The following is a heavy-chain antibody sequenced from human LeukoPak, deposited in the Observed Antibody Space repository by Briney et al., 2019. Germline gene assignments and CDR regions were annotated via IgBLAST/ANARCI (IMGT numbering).Heavy chain of an antibody. CDR2: IYPGDSDT. J-gene: IGHJ6*03. CDR3: ARLRVLWLKLYNYYYMDV. CDR1: GYSFTSYW. D-gene: IGHD2-2*01. V-gene: IGHV5-51*01. Sequence: GESLKISSEGAGYSFTSYWIGCVRQMRKKGLEWVWIIYPGDSDTRYSPSFQGPVTISADKSISTAYLQWSSLKASDTAMYYCARLRVLWLKLYNYYYMDVWGKGTTVTVSS.